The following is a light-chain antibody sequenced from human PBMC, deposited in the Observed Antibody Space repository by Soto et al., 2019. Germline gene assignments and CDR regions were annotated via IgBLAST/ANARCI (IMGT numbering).Light chain of an antibody. CDR3: QQYGDWPGA. CDR1: QSVGSK. V-gene: IGKV3D-15*01. J-gene: IGKJ4*01. Sequence: EIVMTQCPPTLSVSPGERATLSCRASQSVGSKLAWYQQRPGQAPRLLIYDASNRATGIPARFSGSGSGTEFSLTISSLQSEDFAVYSCQQYGDWPGAFGGGTKVDIK. CDR2: DAS.